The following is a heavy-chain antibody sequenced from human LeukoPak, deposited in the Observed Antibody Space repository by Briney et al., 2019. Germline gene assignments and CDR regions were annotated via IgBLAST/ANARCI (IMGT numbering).Heavy chain of an antibody. V-gene: IGHV3-20*04. CDR2: INWNGGTT. D-gene: IGHD5-18*01. CDR1: GFRFDDHG. J-gene: IGHJ4*02. CDR3: ARDRSYGSFDY. Sequence: PGGSLRLSCAASGFRFDDHGMNWVRQAPGKGLEWVSGINWNGGTTGYVDSVKGRFTISRDNAENSLYLQMNSLRAEDTALYYCARDRSYGSFDYWGQGTLVTVSS.